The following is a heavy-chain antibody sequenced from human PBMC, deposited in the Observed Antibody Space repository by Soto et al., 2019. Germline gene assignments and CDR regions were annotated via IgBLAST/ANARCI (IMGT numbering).Heavy chain of an antibody. CDR1: GGSISSSSYY. D-gene: IGHD6-19*01. CDR2: IYYSGST. Sequence: SETLSLTCTVSGGSISSSSYYWGWIRQPPGKGLEWIGSIYYSGSTYYNPSLKSRVTISVDTSKNQFSLKLSSVTAADTAVYYCARYTVAGRAGGYYFDYWGQGTLVTVSS. J-gene: IGHJ4*02. V-gene: IGHV4-39*01. CDR3: ARYTVAGRAGGYYFDY.